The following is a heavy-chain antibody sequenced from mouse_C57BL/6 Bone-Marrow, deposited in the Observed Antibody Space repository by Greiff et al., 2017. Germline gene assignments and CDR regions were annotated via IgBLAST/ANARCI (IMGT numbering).Heavy chain of an antibody. CDR1: GYTFTSYW. Sequence: VQLQQPGAELVKPGASVKLSCKASGYTFTSYWMHWVKQRPGQGLEWIGMIHPNSGNTNYNEKFKSKATLTVDKCSSTAYMQLSSLTSEDSAVYYCAIYYGNLAWFAYWGQGTLVTVSA. D-gene: IGHD2-1*01. V-gene: IGHV1-64*01. J-gene: IGHJ3*01. CDR3: AIYYGNLAWFAY. CDR2: IHPNSGNT.